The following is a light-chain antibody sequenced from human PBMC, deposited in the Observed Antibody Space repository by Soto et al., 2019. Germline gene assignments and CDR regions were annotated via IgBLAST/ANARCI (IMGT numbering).Light chain of an antibody. Sequence: AIPMTQSPSSLSASVGDRVTITCRASQVIRNDLGWYQKKPGKAPKLLIYAASTLQSGVPSRFSGSGSGTDFTLTISGLQPEDSATYYCLHDYNYPYTFGQGTNLEIK. V-gene: IGKV1-6*01. CDR3: LHDYNYPYT. CDR1: QVIRND. J-gene: IGKJ2*01. CDR2: AAS.